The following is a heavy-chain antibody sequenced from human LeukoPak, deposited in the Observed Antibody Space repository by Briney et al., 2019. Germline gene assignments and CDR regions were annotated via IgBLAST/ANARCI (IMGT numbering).Heavy chain of an antibody. CDR2: INTSGST. CDR3: AREISVWYNTQRKDAFDI. V-gene: IGHV4-4*07. Sequence: SETLSLTCTVSGGSISSYYWSWIRQPAGKGLEWIGRINTSGSTNYNPSLKSRVTMSVDTSKNQFSLKLSSVTAAGTAVYYCAREISVWYNTQRKDAFDIWGQGTMVTVSS. CDR1: GGSISSYY. D-gene: IGHD6-19*01. J-gene: IGHJ3*02.